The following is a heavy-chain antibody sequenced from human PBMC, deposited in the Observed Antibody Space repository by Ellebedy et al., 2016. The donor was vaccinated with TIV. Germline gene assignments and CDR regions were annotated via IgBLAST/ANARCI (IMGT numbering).Heavy chain of an antibody. D-gene: IGHD3-9*01. Sequence: ASVKVSCXASGYTFTSYAMHWVRQAPGQRLEWMGWINAGNGNTKYSQKFQGRVTITRDTSASTAYMELSSLRSEDTAVYYCASLAGYYNHYYGMDVWGQGTTVTVSS. V-gene: IGHV1-3*01. CDR2: INAGNGNT. CDR3: ASLAGYYNHYYGMDV. J-gene: IGHJ6*02. CDR1: GYTFTSYA.